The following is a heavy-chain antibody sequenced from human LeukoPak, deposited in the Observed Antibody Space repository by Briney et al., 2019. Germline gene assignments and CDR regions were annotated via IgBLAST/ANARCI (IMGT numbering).Heavy chain of an antibody. Sequence: ASVKVSCKASGYTFTGYYMHWVRQAPGQGLEWMGWINPNSGGTNYAQKFQGRVTMTRDTSISTAYMELSRLRSDDTAVYYCARDRSSGWIVFDYWGQGTLVTVSS. V-gene: IGHV1-2*02. CDR1: GYTFTGYY. J-gene: IGHJ4*02. CDR2: INPNSGGT. D-gene: IGHD6-19*01. CDR3: ARDRSSGWIVFDY.